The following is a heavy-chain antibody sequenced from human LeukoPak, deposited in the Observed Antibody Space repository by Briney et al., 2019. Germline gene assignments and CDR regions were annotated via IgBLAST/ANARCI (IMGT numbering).Heavy chain of an antibody. V-gene: IGHV1-46*01. CDR3: ARGAVPTLLRYFDWSLYYYGMDV. D-gene: IGHD3-9*01. J-gene: IGHJ6*02. CDR2: INPSGGST. CDR1: GYTFTSYY. Sequence: ASVKVSCKASGYTFTSYYMHWVRQAPGQGLEWMGIINPSGGSTSYAQKFQGRVTMTRDTSTSTVYMELSSLRSEDTAVYYCARGAVPTLLRYFDWSLYYYGMDVWGQGTTVTVSS.